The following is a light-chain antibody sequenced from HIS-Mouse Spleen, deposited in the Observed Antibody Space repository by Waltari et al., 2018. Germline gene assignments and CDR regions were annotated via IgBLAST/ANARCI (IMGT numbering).Light chain of an antibody. J-gene: IGKJ4*01. Sequence: EIVMTQSPATLSASPGERATLTCRAIQSFSSNLAWYQQKPGQAPRLLIYGASTRATGIPARFSGSGSGTEFTLTISSLQSEDFAVYYCQQYNNWPLTFGGGTKVEIK. V-gene: IGKV3-15*01. CDR1: QSFSSN. CDR2: GAS. CDR3: QQYNNWPLT.